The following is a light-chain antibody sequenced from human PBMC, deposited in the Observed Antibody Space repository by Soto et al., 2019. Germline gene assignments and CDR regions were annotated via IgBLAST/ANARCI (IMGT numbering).Light chain of an antibody. J-gene: IGKJ3*01. Sequence: DIVMTQSPDSLAVSLGERATINCKSSQSVLYSSNNKNYLXWYRQKPGQPPKLLIYWASTRESGVPDRFSGSGSGTDFTLTISSLQAEDVAVYYCQQYYTTPLTFGPGTKVDIK. CDR1: QSVLYSSNNKNY. CDR3: QQYYTTPLT. V-gene: IGKV4-1*01. CDR2: WAS.